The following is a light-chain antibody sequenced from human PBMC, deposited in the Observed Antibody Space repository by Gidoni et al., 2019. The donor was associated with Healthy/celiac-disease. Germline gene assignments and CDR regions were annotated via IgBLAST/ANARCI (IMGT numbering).Light chain of an antibody. V-gene: IGKV2-28*01. Sequence: DIVMPQSPLSLPVPPGEPASIPCRSSQSLLHSNGYNYLDWYLQKPGQSPQLLIYLGSNRASGVPDRFSGSGSGTDFTLKISRVEAEDVGVYYCMQALQTPLTFGGGTKVEIK. CDR1: QSLLHSNGYNY. CDR3: MQALQTPLT. CDR2: LGS. J-gene: IGKJ4*01.